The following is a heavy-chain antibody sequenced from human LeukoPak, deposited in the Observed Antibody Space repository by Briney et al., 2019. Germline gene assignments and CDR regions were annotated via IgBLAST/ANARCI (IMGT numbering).Heavy chain of an antibody. D-gene: IGHD3-10*01. CDR1: GYTFTGYY. J-gene: IGHJ5*02. CDR2: INPNGGGT. CDR3: ARDFEGREYHNWFDP. V-gene: IGHV1-2*02. Sequence: ASVKVSCKASGYTFTGYYMHWVRQAPGQGLEWMGWINPNGGGTNYAQKFQGRVTMTRDTSISTAYMELSRLRSDDTAVYYCARDFEGREYHNWFDPWGQGTLVTVSS.